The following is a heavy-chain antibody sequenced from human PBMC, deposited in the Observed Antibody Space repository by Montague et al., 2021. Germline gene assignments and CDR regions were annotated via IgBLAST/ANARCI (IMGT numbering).Heavy chain of an antibody. Sequence: SETLSLTCGVSGGSFSGYEWSWIRQPPGRGLEWIGYMYLSGSANYNPSLKSRVALSVDTSTNQFSLKLKSVTAADTAVYYCARGKKGESGFDVWGKGTTVTVSS. J-gene: IGHJ6*04. CDR2: MYLSGSA. CDR3: ARGKKGESGFDV. D-gene: IGHD5-12*01. V-gene: IGHV4-34*01. CDR1: GGSFSGYE.